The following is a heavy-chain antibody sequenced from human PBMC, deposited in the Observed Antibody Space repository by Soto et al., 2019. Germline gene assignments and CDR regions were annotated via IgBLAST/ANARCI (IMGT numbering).Heavy chain of an antibody. D-gene: IGHD6-19*01. Sequence: EVQLLESGGGLVQPGGSLRLSCAASGFTFSSYAMSWVRQAPGKGLEWVSAISGSGGSTYYADSVKGRFTISRDNSKNTLYMQMNSLRAEDTAVYYCAKNSSGWVGGRIDYWGQGTLVTVSS. J-gene: IGHJ4*02. CDR3: AKNSSGWVGGRIDY. V-gene: IGHV3-23*01. CDR2: ISGSGGST. CDR1: GFTFSSYA.